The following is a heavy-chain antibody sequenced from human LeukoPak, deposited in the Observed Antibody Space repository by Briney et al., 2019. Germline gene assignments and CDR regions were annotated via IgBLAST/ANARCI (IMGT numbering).Heavy chain of an antibody. CDR2: IKRDGSEK. CDR3: ARAGYSSGWSNYFYYMDA. J-gene: IGHJ6*03. D-gene: IGHD6-19*01. V-gene: IGHV3-7*01. Sequence: PGGSLRLSCEASGFTFSSYWMSWVRQAPGKGLEWVANIKRDGSEKYYVDSVKGRFTISRDNAKNSLYLQINSVRAEDTDVYFCARAGYSSGWSNYFYYMDAWGTGTTVTVSS. CDR1: GFTFSSYW.